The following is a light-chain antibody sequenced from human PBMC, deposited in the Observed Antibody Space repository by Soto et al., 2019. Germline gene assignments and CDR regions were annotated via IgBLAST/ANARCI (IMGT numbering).Light chain of an antibody. V-gene: IGLV2-23*01. CDR3: CSYGGTYGR. CDR1: SSDVGSYNL. CDR2: EGT. J-gene: IGLJ2*01. Sequence: QSVLTQPASVSGSPGQSITISCTGTSSDVGSYNLVSWYQQHPGKAPQVIVYEGTKRPSGVSDRFSASKSGNTASLTISGLQAEDEADYYCCSYGGTYGRFGGGTKLTVL.